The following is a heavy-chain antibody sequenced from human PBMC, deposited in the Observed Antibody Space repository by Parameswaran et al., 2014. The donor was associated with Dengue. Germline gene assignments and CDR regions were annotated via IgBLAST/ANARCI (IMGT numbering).Heavy chain of an antibody. J-gene: IGHJ6*02. D-gene: IGHD2-15*01. CDR3: ARRGYCSGGSCYSGYYYGMDV. V-gene: IGHV5-51*01. CDR2: IYPGDSDT. Sequence: VRQMPGKGLEWMGIIYPGDSDTRYSPSFQGQVTISADKSISTAYLQWSSLKASDTAMYYCARRGYCSGGSCYSGYYYGMDVWGQGTTVTVSS.